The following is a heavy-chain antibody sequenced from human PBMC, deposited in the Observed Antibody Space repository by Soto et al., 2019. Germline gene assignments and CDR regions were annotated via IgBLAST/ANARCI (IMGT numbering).Heavy chain of an antibody. J-gene: IGHJ6*03. CDR2: MNPNSGNT. V-gene: IGHV1-8*01. D-gene: IGHD2-2*02. CDR3: AGGTITLVHYQLLYEDYYYYMDV. Sequence: ASVKVSCKASGYTFTSYDINWVRQATGQGLEWMGWMNPNSGNTGYAQKFQGRVTMTRNTSISTAYMELSSLRSEDTAVYYCAGGTITLVHYQLLYEDYYYYMDVWGKGTTVTVSS. CDR1: GYTFTSYD.